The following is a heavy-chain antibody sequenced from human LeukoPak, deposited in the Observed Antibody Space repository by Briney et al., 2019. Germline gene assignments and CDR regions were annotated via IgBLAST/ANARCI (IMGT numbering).Heavy chain of an antibody. CDR2: IYYSGST. CDR1: GGSMSSYY. Sequence: SETLSLTCTVSGGSMSSYYWSWIRQPPGKGLEWIGYIYYSGSTNYNPSLKSRVTISVDTSKNQFSLKLSSVTAADTAVYYCARDQRGYSYGSFDYWGQGTLVTVSS. V-gene: IGHV4-59*12. CDR3: ARDQRGYSYGSFDY. J-gene: IGHJ4*02. D-gene: IGHD5-18*01.